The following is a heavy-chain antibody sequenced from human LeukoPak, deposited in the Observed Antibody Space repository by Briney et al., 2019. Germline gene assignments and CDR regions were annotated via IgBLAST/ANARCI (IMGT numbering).Heavy chain of an antibody. Sequence: SETLSLTCPVSGGSISSYYWSWIRPPAGKGLEWIGRIYTSGSTNYNPSLKSRVTMSVDTSKNQFSLKLSSVTAADTAVYYCASERPDGMNDYWGQGTLVTVSS. J-gene: IGHJ4*02. CDR1: GGSISSYY. D-gene: IGHD5-24*01. CDR3: ASERPDGMNDY. CDR2: IYTSGST. V-gene: IGHV4-4*07.